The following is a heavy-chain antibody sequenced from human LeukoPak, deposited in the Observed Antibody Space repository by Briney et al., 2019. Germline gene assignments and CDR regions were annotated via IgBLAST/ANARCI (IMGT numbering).Heavy chain of an antibody. J-gene: IGHJ4*02. Sequence: PSETLSLTCTVSGGSISSYYWSWIRQPPGKGLEWIGYIYYSGSTNYNPSLKSRVTISVDTSKDQFPLKLSSVTAADAAVYYCARARDQYYFDYWGQGTQVTVSS. CDR3: ARARDQYYFDY. CDR2: IYYSGST. CDR1: GGSISSYY. V-gene: IGHV4-59*08.